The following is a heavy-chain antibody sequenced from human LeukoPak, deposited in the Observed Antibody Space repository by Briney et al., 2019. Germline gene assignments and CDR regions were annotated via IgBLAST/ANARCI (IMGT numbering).Heavy chain of an antibody. CDR1: GYTLTELS. D-gene: IGHD3-10*01. CDR2: FDPEDGET. J-gene: IGHJ4*02. CDR3: ATPLFGHYGSGSYVFDY. Sequence: ASVKVSCKVSGYTLTELSMHWVRQAPGKGLEWMGGFDPEDGETIYAQKFQGRVTMTEDTSTDTAYMELSSLRSEDTAVYYCATPLFGHYGSGSYVFDYWGQGTLVTVSS. V-gene: IGHV1-24*01.